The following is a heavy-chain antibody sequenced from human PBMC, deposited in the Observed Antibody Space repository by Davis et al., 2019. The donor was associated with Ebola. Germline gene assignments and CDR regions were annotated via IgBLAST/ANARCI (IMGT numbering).Heavy chain of an antibody. V-gene: IGHV3-23*01. CDR2: IRGST. CDR3: ARGRTVTNYVDY. J-gene: IGHJ4*02. Sequence: GESLKISCAASGFTFSSYAMTWVRQAPGKGLEWVSAIRGSTYYADSVKGRFTVSRDNAKNSLSLQMNSLRDEDTAVFYCARGRTVTNYVDYWGPGILVTVSS. CDR1: GFTFSSYA. D-gene: IGHD4-17*01.